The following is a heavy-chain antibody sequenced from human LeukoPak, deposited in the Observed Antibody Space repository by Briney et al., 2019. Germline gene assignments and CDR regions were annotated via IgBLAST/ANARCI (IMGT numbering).Heavy chain of an antibody. J-gene: IGHJ4*02. V-gene: IGHV3-20*04. CDR1: GFTFDDYG. CDR3: AREALDYYDSSGYPSEGFDY. Sequence: PGGSLRLSCAASGFTFDDYGMSWVRQAPGKGLEWVSGINWNGGSTGYADSVKGRFTISRDNAKHSLSQQMNSLRAEDRALYYCAREALDYYDSSGYPSEGFDYWGQGTLVTVSS. D-gene: IGHD3-22*01. CDR2: INWNGGST.